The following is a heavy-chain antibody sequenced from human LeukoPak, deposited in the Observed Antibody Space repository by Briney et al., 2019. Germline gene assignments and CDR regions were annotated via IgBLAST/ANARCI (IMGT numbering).Heavy chain of an antibody. J-gene: IGHJ3*02. CDR1: GFTFSSYS. V-gene: IGHV3-21*01. CDR3: AWGYCSGGSCLSAFDI. Sequence: GGSLRLSCAASGFTFSSYSMNWVRQAPGKGLEWVSSISSSSSYIYYADSVKGRFTISRDNAKNSLYLQMNSLRAEDTAVYYSAWGYCSGGSCLSAFDIWGQGTMVTVSS. CDR2: ISSSSSYI. D-gene: IGHD2-15*01.